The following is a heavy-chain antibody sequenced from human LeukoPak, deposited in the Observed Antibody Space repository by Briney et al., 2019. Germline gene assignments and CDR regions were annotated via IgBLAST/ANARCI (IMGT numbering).Heavy chain of an antibody. V-gene: IGHV4-59*01. CDR2: INYSGST. CDR1: GGSISTYY. CDR3: ARKNWGSDHYFDF. D-gene: IGHD7-27*01. J-gene: IGHJ4*02. Sequence: PSETLSLTCTVSGGSISTYYWSWIRQPPGKGLEWIGYINYSGSTYYNPSLQSRVTISVDTSKNQFSLKLSSVTAADTAMYYCARKNWGSDHYFDFWGQGTLVTVSS.